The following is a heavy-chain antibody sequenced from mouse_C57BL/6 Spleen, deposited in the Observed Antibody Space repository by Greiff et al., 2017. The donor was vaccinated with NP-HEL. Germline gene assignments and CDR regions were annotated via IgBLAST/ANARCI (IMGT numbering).Heavy chain of an antibody. D-gene: IGHD1-1*01. CDR1: GFTFSDYG. CDR3: ARPYGSSSYWYFDV. CDR2: ISSGSSTI. Sequence: EVQLVESGGGLVKPGGSLKLSCAASGFTFSDYGMHWVRQAPEKGLEWVAYISSGSSTIYYADTVKGRFTISRDNAKNTLFLQMTRLRSEDTAMYYCARPYGSSSYWYFDVWGTGTTVTVSS. V-gene: IGHV5-17*01. J-gene: IGHJ1*03.